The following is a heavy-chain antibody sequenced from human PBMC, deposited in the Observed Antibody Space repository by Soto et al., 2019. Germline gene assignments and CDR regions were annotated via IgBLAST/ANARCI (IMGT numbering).Heavy chain of an antibody. D-gene: IGHD4-17*01. Sequence: QVQLVESGGGVVQPGRSLRLSCAASELTFSRSAMHWVRQAPGKGLEWVAIISHDGRNEYYSYSVKVRFTIYRDNPKDTLYLHLSSLGPEDTAMYYCARYRDDDGGSSSAFDIWGQGTMVTVSS. CDR2: ISHDGRNE. CDR3: ARYRDDDGGSSSAFDI. J-gene: IGHJ3*02. CDR1: ELTFSRSA. V-gene: IGHV3-30*04.